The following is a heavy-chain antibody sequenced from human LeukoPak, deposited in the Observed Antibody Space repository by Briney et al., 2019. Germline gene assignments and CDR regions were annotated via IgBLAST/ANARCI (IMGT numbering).Heavy chain of an antibody. CDR3: AKGGAQV. CDR1: GFTFSSDA. Sequence: GGSLRLSCAASGFTFSSDAMRWVRQAPGKGLEWVSAISSSGGSAYYADSVRGRFIISRDSSKNTLYLQMNSLRAEDTAVYYCAKGGAQVGGQGTLVTVSS. V-gene: IGHV3-23*01. J-gene: IGHJ4*02. CDR2: ISSSGGSA. D-gene: IGHD1-26*01.